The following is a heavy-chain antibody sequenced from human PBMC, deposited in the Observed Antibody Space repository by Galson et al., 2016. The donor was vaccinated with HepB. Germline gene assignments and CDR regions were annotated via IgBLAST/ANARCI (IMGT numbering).Heavy chain of an antibody. D-gene: IGHD4-23*01. V-gene: IGHV3-74*01. CDR2: INSDGTIS. CDR1: GFAFSSHW. CDR3: VRDHSVVPTTAYNWFDP. Sequence: SLRLSCAASGFAFSSHWMHWVRQALGKGLVWVSRINSDGTISNYADSVKGRFTISRDNAKNTLYLQMNRLRAEESAVYFCVRDHSVVPTTAYNWFDPWGRGTLVTVSS. J-gene: IGHJ5*02.